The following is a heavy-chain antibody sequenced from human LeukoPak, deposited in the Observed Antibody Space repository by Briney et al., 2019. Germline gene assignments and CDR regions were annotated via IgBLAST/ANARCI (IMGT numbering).Heavy chain of an antibody. CDR1: GYTFTSYD. Sequence: ASVKVSCKASGYTFTSYDINWVRQATGQGLEWMGWMNPNSGNTGYAQKFQGRVTMTRNTSISTAYMELSSLRSEDTAVYYCARRGRHYYGSGSSMDVWGQGTTVTVSS. V-gene: IGHV1-8*01. D-gene: IGHD3-10*01. J-gene: IGHJ6*02. CDR3: ARRGRHYYGSGSSMDV. CDR2: MNPNSGNT.